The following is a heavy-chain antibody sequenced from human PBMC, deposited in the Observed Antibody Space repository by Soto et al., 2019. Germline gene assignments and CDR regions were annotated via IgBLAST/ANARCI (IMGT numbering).Heavy chain of an antibody. V-gene: IGHV3-49*04. CDR3: TRGYGGALDY. J-gene: IGHJ4*02. CDR1: GFTFGDHA. D-gene: IGHD2-21*01. CDR2: IRSKAYGGTT. Sequence: PGGSLRLSCITSGFTFGDHAMNWVRQAPGKGLEWVGFIRSKAYGGTTEYAASVRGRFTISRDDSKSIAYLQMNNLKTEDTAVYYCTRGYGGALDYWGQGTLVTVSS.